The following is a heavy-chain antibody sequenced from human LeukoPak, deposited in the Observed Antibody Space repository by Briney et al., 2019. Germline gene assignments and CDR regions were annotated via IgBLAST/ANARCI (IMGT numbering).Heavy chain of an antibody. V-gene: IGHV3-23*01. CDR1: GFTFSSYA. Sequence: PGGSLRLSCAASGFTFSSYAMSWVRQAPGKGLEWVSAISGSGGSTYYADSVKGRFTISRDNSKNTLYLQMNSLRAEDTAVYYCAKAYSSGWFDEGPTDYWGQGTLVTVSS. D-gene: IGHD6-19*01. CDR2: ISGSGGST. J-gene: IGHJ4*02. CDR3: AKAYSSGWFDEGPTDY.